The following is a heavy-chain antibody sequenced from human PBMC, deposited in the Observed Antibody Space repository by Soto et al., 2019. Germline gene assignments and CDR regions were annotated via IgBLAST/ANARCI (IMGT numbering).Heavy chain of an antibody. CDR2: ISGTDGKT. J-gene: IGHJ4*02. D-gene: IGHD1-26*01. CDR3: AKWAYLDY. Sequence: EVQLLESGGGLVQPGGSLRLSCATSGFIFSAYAMSWVRQAPGRGLEWVSTISGTDGKTYYADSVKGRFTITRDTSTNTLYLQMNSRIAEATAVYYCAKWAYLDYWGQGTRVTVSS. CDR1: GFIFSAYA. V-gene: IGHV3-23*01.